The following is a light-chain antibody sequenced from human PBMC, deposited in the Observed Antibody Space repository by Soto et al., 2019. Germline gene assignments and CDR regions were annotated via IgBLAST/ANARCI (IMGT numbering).Light chain of an antibody. CDR1: QSVDRY. V-gene: IGKV3-11*01. J-gene: IGKJ2*02. Sequence: EVVLTQSPDTLSLSPGESATLSCRASQSVDRYVAWYQQKLVQAPRLLIYDAYTRATGVGARFTGSGSATDFSLAITSLEAEDFAVYYCQQRGKWPSTFGPGTKVEMK. CDR2: DAY. CDR3: QQRGKWPST.